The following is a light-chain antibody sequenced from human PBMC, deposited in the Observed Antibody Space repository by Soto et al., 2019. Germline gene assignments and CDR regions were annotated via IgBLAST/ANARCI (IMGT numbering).Light chain of an antibody. V-gene: IGKV1-5*01. CDR3: QQYHTYSYT. CDR1: QKIHSW. CDR2: DAS. J-gene: IGKJ2*01. Sequence: DIQMTQSPSTLSASVGDRVTITCRASQKIHSWLAWYQQKPGQAPKLLIYDASTLEGGVSSRFGGSGTGTEFTLTISSLQPDDFATYYCQQYHTYSYTFGQGTKLEIK.